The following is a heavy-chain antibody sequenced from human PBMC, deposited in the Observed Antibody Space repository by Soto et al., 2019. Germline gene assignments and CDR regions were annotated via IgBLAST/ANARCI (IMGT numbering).Heavy chain of an antibody. Sequence: GASVKVSCKASGYTFTSYDINWVRQATGQGLEWMGWMNPNSGNTGYAQKFQGRVTVTRNTSISTAYMELSSLRSEDTAVYYCATTRDDIAARFGPWGQGTLVTVSS. CDR3: ATTRDDIAARFGP. J-gene: IGHJ5*02. CDR2: MNPNSGNT. V-gene: IGHV1-8*01. CDR1: GYTFTSYD. D-gene: IGHD6-6*01.